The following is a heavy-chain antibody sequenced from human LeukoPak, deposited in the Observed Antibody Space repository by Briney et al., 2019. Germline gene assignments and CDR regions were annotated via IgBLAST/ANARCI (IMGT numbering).Heavy chain of an antibody. CDR3: AKDKTTAFDY. D-gene: IGHD1-1*01. V-gene: IGHV3-23*01. J-gene: IGHJ4*02. CDR1: GYSFTSYW. Sequence: GESLKISCKGSGYSFTSYWIGWVRQMPGKGLEWVSAISGSGGSTYYADSVKGRFTISRDNSKNTLYLQMNSLRAEDTAVYYCAKDKTTAFDYWGQGTLVTVSS. CDR2: ISGSGGST.